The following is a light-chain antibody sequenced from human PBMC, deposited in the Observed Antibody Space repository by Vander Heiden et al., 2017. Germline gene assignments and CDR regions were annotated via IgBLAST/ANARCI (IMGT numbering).Light chain of an antibody. CDR3: QQSYTTPIT. Sequence: DIQMTQSPSSLSASVGDRVTITCRASQRISRYLNWYQEKPGKAPKLLIYAASSLQTGVPSKFSGRGSGTDFTLTISRLQPEDVATYYCQQSYTTPITFGQGTRMEIK. CDR1: QRISRY. V-gene: IGKV1-39*01. J-gene: IGKJ5*01. CDR2: AAS.